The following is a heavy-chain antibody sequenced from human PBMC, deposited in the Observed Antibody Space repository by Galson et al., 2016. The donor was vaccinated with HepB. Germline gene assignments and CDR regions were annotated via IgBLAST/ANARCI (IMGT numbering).Heavy chain of an antibody. Sequence: ALVKPTQTLTLTCTFSGFSLRGTGVAVGWIRQPPGKALEWLAVIYWDDDNRYSPSLKNRLTITKDTSKNQVVLTMTNMDPVDTATYYCAHGSLETGGWYGEVFDFWGPGTLVTVSS. CDR2: IYWDDDN. CDR3: AHGSLETGGWYGEVFDF. D-gene: IGHD6-19*01. V-gene: IGHV2-5*02. CDR1: GFSLRGTGVA. J-gene: IGHJ4*02.